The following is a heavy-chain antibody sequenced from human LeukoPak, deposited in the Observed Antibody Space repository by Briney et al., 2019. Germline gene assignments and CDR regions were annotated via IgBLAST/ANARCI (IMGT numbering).Heavy chain of an antibody. V-gene: IGHV3-11*01. D-gene: IGHD3-10*01. Sequence: GGSLGLSCAASGFTFSDYYMSWIRQAPGKGLCFVSYISSSVSTIPYADSVKVRFTIARDTAKNSLYLKMNSLRAEDTAVYYCARDDYPSGSLGMDVWGQGTTVTVSS. CDR2: ISSSVSTI. CDR3: ARDDYPSGSLGMDV. J-gene: IGHJ6*02. CDR1: GFTFSDYY.